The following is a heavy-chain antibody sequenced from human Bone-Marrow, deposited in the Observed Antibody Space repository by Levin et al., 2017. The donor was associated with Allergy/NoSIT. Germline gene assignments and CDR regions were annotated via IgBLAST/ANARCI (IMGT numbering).Heavy chain of an antibody. CDR3: ASGRGCNKHGYALDY. Sequence: PGESLKISCVVSGFTFRTYAMHLVRQTPGKGLEWVAVISYDGANKDYADSVKGRFTVSRDNSKKTLDLQMNSLRAEDTAVYYCASGRGCNKHGYALDYWGQGTLVTVSS. CDR2: ISYDGANK. CDR1: GFTFRTYA. J-gene: IGHJ4*02. D-gene: IGHD3-16*01. V-gene: IGHV3-30*04.